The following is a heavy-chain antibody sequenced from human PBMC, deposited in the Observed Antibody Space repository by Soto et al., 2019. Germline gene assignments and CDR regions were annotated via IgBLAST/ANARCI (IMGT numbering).Heavy chain of an antibody. Sequence: SETLSLTCNMSGDSDSISTYSWGWIRQPPGKGLQWIGFIYQSGVTSYNPSLASRVSISINRSNNQCSLKLKAVTAADTAVYFCAGMTCTRGLRFDPWGPGTLVTVSS. J-gene: IGHJ5*02. CDR2: IYQSGVT. D-gene: IGHD2-2*01. V-gene: IGHV4-30-2*01. CDR1: GDSDSISTYS. CDR3: AGMTCTRGLRFDP.